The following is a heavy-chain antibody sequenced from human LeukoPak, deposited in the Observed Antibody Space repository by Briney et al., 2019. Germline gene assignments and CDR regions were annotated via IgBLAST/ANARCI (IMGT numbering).Heavy chain of an antibody. V-gene: IGHV3-74*01. D-gene: IGHD4-23*01. CDR3: ARDLDFGGYPSFEN. J-gene: IGHJ4*02. CDR1: GFTFSSYFW. Sequence: GGSLRLSCAASGFTFSSYFWMHWVRQAPGKGLVWVSRIKSDGSSSTYADSVKGRFTISRDNAKNTLYLQMNTLRPEDTAVYYCARDLDFGGYPSFENWGQGTLVTVSS. CDR2: IKSDGSSS.